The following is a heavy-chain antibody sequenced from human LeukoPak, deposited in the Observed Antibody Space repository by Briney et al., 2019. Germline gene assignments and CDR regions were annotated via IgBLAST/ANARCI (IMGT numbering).Heavy chain of an antibody. CDR1: GYTLTSYD. D-gene: IGHD3-22*01. J-gene: IGHJ5*02. V-gene: IGHV1-8*01. CDR3: ARVGSAYYNWFDP. CDR2: MNPNSGNT. Sequence: ASVKVSCKASGYTLTSYDINWVRQATGQGLEWMGWMNPNSGNTAYAQKFQGRVTMTRDTSITTAYMELSSLKSEDTAVYYCARVGSAYYNWFDPWGQGALVTVSS.